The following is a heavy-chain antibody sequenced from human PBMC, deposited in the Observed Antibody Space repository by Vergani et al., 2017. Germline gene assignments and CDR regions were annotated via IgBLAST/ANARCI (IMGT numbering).Heavy chain of an antibody. CDR1: GFTFDDYA. CDR3: ARGERGYCSGGSCLQDAFDI. CDR2: ISWNSGSI. D-gene: IGHD2-15*01. J-gene: IGHJ3*02. V-gene: IGHV3-9*01. Sequence: EVQLVESGGGLVQPGRSLRLSCAASGFTFDDYAMHWVRQAPGKGLEWVSGISWNSGSIGYVDSVKGRFTISRENAKNSLYLQMNSLRAGDTAVYYCARGERGYCSGGSCLQDAFDIWGQGTMVTVSS.